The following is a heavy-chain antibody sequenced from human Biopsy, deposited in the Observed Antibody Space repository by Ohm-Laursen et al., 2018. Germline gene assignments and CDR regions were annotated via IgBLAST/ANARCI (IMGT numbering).Heavy chain of an antibody. J-gene: IGHJ4*02. D-gene: IGHD6-6*01. V-gene: IGHV3-11*01. Sequence: SLRLSCSAPGFTFSDYYMSWIRQAPGKGLEWLSYISGSGTTIFYADSVKGRFTVSRDNAKNSLYLQMNSLTVEDTAVYYCARERGWKSISTIDYWGQGTLVTASS. CDR1: GFTFSDYY. CDR3: ARERGWKSISTIDY. CDR2: ISGSGTTI.